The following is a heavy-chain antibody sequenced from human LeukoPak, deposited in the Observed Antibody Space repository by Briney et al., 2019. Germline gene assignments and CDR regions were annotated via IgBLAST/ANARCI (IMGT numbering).Heavy chain of an antibody. J-gene: IGHJ4*02. CDR2: ISSSGSTI. CDR3: ARTSANWYEGLEFDY. CDR1: GFTFSDYY. Sequence: KTGGSLRLSCAASGFTFSDYYMSWIRQAPGKGLEWVSYISSSGSTIYYADSVKGRFTISRDNSKNTLYLQMNSLRAEDTAVYYCARTSANWYEGLEFDYWGQGTLVTVSS. D-gene: IGHD1-20*01. V-gene: IGHV3-11*04.